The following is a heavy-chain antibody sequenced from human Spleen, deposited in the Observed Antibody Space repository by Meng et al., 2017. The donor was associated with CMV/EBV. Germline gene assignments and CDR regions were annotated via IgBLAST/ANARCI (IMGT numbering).Heavy chain of an antibody. V-gene: IGHV3-30*02. CDR1: GFTFSSYG. CDR3: ARDHDYTSSWSGPFDY. J-gene: IGHJ4*02. CDR2: IRYDGSNK. D-gene: IGHD6-13*01. Sequence: GGSLRLSCAASGFTFSSYGMHWVRQAPGKGLEWVAFIRYDGSNKYYADSVKGRFTISRDNSKNTLYLQMNSLRAEDTAVYYCARDHDYTSSWSGPFDYWGQGTLVTVSS.